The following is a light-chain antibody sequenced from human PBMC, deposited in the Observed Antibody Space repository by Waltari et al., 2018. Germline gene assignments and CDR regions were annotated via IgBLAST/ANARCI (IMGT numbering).Light chain of an antibody. Sequence: QSALTQPASVSGSPGQSITISCTGTSSDVGRYHLVSWYQQHTGKAPKLMIYEGSKWPSGVSNRFSGSKSGNTASLTISGLQAEDEADYYCCSYAGSSTLVFGGGTKLTVL. J-gene: IGLJ2*01. CDR3: CSYAGSSTLV. CDR1: SSDVGRYHL. CDR2: EGS. V-gene: IGLV2-23*01.